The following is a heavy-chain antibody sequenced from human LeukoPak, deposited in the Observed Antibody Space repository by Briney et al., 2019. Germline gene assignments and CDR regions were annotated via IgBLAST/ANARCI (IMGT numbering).Heavy chain of an antibody. J-gene: IGHJ3*02. D-gene: IGHD3-3*01. CDR1: GFTFSSYS. V-gene: IGHV3-23*01. CDR3: AKAETIFGVVYDAFDI. CDR2: ISGSGGST. Sequence: GGSLRLSCAASGFTFSSYSMNWVRQAPGKGLEWVSGISGSGGSTYYADSVEGRFTISRDNSKNTLYLQMNSLRAEDTAVYYCAKAETIFGVVYDAFDIWGQGTMVTVSS.